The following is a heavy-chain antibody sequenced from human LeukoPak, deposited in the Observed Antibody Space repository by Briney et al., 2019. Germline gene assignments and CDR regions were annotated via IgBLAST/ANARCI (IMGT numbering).Heavy chain of an antibody. CDR2: ISAYNGNT. D-gene: IGHD3-9*01. V-gene: IGHV1-18*01. CDR1: GYTFTSYG. CDR3: ATVVNRYFDWLFQSGQAFDI. J-gene: IGHJ3*02. Sequence: ASVKVSCKASGYTFTSYGISWVRQAPGQGLEWMGWISAYNGNTNYAQKLQGRVTTTRDTSTSTAYMELRSLRSDDTAVYYCATVVNRYFDWLFQSGQAFDIWGQGTMVTVSS.